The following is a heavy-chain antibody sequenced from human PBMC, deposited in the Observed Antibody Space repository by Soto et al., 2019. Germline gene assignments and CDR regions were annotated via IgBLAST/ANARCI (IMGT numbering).Heavy chain of an antibody. Sequence: ASVKVSCKASGYTFTGYDMHWVRQAPGRGLEWMGWINPNSGGTNYAQKFQGWVTMTRDTSISTAYMELSRLSSDDTAVYYCARGSAYYDFWSGYTKYYFDYWGQGTLVTVSS. D-gene: IGHD3-3*01. CDR2: INPNSGGT. CDR1: GYTFTGYD. V-gene: IGHV1-2*04. J-gene: IGHJ4*02. CDR3: ARGSAYYDFWSGYTKYYFDY.